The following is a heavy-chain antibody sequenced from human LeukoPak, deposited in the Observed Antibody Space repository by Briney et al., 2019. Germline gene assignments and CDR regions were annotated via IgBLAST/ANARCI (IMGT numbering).Heavy chain of an antibody. J-gene: IGHJ4*02. V-gene: IGHV4-39*01. Sequence: SETLSLTCTVSGGSISSSSYYWGWIRQPPGKGLGWIGSIYYSGSTYYNPSLKSRVTISVDTSKNQFSLKLSSVTAADTAVYYCARSMVRGVTTTDYWGQGTLVTVSS. CDR2: IYYSGST. CDR3: ARSMVRGVTTTDY. CDR1: GGSISSSSYY. D-gene: IGHD3-10*01.